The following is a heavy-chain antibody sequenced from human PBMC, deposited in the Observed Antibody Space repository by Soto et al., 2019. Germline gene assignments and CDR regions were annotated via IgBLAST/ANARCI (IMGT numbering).Heavy chain of an antibody. D-gene: IGHD3-3*01. CDR3: PRGGRLNYDFWSGVEYGMHX. V-gene: IGHV3-53*01. J-gene: IGHJ6*02. Sequence: GGSLRLSCAASGFTVSSNDMSWVRQAPGKGLEWVSFIYIGGSTYYADSVTGRFNISRDNSENPLYLQMKSLRAEDTAVYYCPRGGRLNYDFWSGVEYGMHXWGQATTVTVS. CDR1: GFTVSSND. CDR2: IYIGGST.